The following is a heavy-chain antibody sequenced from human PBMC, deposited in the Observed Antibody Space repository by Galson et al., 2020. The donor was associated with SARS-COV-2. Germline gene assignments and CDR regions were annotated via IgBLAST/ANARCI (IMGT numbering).Heavy chain of an antibody. D-gene: IGHD3-3*01. CDR2: ISYDGSNK. CDR3: AKDQTDYEFWGGYLGGGSEVSSAGLRPPDY. CDR1: GFTFSSYG. J-gene: IGHJ4*02. V-gene: IGHV3-30*18. Sequence: TGGSLRLSCAASGFTFSSYGMHWVRQAPGKGLEWVAVISYDGSNKYYADSVKGRFTISRDNSKNTLYLQMNSLRAEDTAVYYCAKDQTDYEFWGGYLGGGSEVSSAGLRPPDYWGQGTLVTVSS.